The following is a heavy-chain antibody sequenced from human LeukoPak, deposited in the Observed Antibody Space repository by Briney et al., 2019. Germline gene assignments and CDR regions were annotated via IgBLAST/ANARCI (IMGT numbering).Heavy chain of an antibody. CDR1: GFTFSSYG. V-gene: IGHV3-30*02. J-gene: IGHJ6*03. CDR2: IRYDGSNK. D-gene: IGHD3-3*01. Sequence: GRSLRLSCAASGFTFSSYGMHWVRQAPGKGLEWVAFIRYDGSNKYYADSVKGRFTISRDNSKNTLYLQMNSLRAEDTAVYYCAKGGYDFWSGYLYYYYYYYMDVWGKGTTVTVSS. CDR3: AKGGYDFWSGYLYYYYYYYMDV.